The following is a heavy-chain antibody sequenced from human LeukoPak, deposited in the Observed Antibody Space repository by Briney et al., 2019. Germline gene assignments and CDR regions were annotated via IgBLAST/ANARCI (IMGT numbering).Heavy chain of an antibody. CDR2: IYYSGST. CDR1: GGSISSYY. Sequence: SETLSLTCTVSGGSISSYYWSWIRQPPGKGLEWIGYIYYSGSTNYNPSLKSRVTISVDTSKNQFSLKLSPVTAADTAVYYCARDPGGAQKWLLPWGYYYYMDVWGKGTTVTVSS. D-gene: IGHD3-22*01. J-gene: IGHJ6*03. V-gene: IGHV4-59*01. CDR3: ARDPGGAQKWLLPWGYYYYMDV.